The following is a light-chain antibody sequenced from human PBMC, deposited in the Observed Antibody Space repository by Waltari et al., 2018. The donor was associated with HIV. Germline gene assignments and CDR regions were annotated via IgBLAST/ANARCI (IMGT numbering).Light chain of an antibody. CDR2: EVS. CDR1: SSAVGHYNL. Sequence: QSALTQPSSVSGSPGPSLTIPCTGSSSAVGHYNLVSWYLHHPGKGPKLIILEVSERPSGVSDRFSGSKSGNTASLTSVGLQAEDEADYYCCSYAGSSPLWVFGGGTKLPVL. CDR3: CSYAGSSPLWV. J-gene: IGLJ3*02. V-gene: IGLV2-23*02.